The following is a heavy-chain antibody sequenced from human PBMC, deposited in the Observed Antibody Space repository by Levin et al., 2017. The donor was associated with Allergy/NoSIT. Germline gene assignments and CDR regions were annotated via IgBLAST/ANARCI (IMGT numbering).Heavy chain of an antibody. Sequence: PGESLKISCKGLGYSFTRYWIAWVRQMPGKGLEWMGIVYPNDSDIRYSPSFEGQVSISVDKSIATAYLQWSSLKASDTATYYCARLGDSYTWYRYFDYWGQGSLVIVSS. J-gene: IGHJ4*02. D-gene: IGHD3-10*01. CDR3: ARLGDSYTWYRYFDY. V-gene: IGHV5-51*01. CDR2: VYPNDSDI. CDR1: GYSFTRYW.